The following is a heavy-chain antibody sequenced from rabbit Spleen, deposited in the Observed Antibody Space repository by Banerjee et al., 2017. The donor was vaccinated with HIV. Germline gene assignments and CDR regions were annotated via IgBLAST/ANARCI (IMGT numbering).Heavy chain of an antibody. Sequence: QEQLEESGGDLVKPEGSLTLTCTASGFSFSSGYYMYWVRQAPGKGLEWIASIGGNSGSTYYANWAKGRFTISKTSSTTVTLQMTSLTVADTATYFCVREVAAKFNLWGPGTLVTVS. J-gene: IGHJ4*01. V-gene: IGHV1S45*01. CDR1: GFSFSSGYY. D-gene: IGHD4-1*01. CDR2: IGGNSGST. CDR3: VREVAAKFNL.